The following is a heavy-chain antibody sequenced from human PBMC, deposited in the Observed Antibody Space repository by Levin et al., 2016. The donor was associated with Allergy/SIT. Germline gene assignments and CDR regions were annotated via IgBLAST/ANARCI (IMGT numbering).Heavy chain of an antibody. CDR2: MNPNSGNT. J-gene: IGHJ6*02. D-gene: IGHD6-6*01. Sequence: VRQMPGKGLEWMGWMNPNSGNTGYAQKFQGRVTMTRNNAINTAYMELSRLRSEDTALYYCARRDGINYYFGMDVWGQGTTVTVSS. V-gene: IGHV1-8*01. CDR3: ARRDGINYYFGMDV.